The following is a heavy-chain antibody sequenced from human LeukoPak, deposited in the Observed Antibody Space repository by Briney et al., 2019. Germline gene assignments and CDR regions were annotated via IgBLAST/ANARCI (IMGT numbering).Heavy chain of an antibody. CDR1: GGSFSGYY. CDR2: INHSGST. CDR3: ARHEYCGGDCYSGAIDY. Sequence: SETLSLTCAVYGGSFSGYYWSWIRQPPGKGLEWIGEINHSGSTNYNPSLKSRVTISVDTSKNQFSLKLSSVTAADTAVYYCARHEYCGGDCYSGAIDYWGQGTLVTVSS. V-gene: IGHV4-34*01. D-gene: IGHD2-21*02. J-gene: IGHJ4*02.